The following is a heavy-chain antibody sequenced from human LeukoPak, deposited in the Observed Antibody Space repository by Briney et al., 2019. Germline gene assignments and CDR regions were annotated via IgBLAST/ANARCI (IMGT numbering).Heavy chain of an antibody. D-gene: IGHD3-9*01. Sequence: SETLSLTCTVSGGSISSGGYYWSWIRQHPGKGLEWIGYIYYSGSTYYNPSLKSRVTISVDTSKNQFSLKLSSVTAADTAVYYCARDLISYDILPDAFDIWGQGTMVTVSS. V-gene: IGHV4-31*03. J-gene: IGHJ3*02. CDR3: ARDLISYDILPDAFDI. CDR1: GGSISSGGYY. CDR2: IYYSGST.